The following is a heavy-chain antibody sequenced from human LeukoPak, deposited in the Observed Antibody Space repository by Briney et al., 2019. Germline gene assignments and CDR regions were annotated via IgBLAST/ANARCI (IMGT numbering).Heavy chain of an antibody. V-gene: IGHV3-7*01. CDR2: IKQDGSEK. J-gene: IGHJ3*02. CDR3: ARIVGWQLGRGGAFDI. Sequence: PGGSLRLSCAASGFTFSTYWMSWVRQAPGKGLEWVANIKQDGSEKYYVDSVKGRFTISRDNAKHSLYLQMNSLRAEDTSVYYCARIVGWQLGRGGAFDIWGQGTMVTVSS. CDR1: GFTFSTYW. D-gene: IGHD2-15*01.